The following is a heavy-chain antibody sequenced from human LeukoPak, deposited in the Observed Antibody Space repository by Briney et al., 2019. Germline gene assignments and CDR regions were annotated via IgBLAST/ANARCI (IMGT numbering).Heavy chain of an antibody. D-gene: IGHD6-13*01. CDR2: IYHSGST. CDR1: GYSISSGYY. V-gene: IGHV4-38-2*02. Sequence: SETLSLTCTVSGYSISSGYYWGWIRQPPGKGLEWIGSIYHSGSTYYNPSLKSRVTISVDTSKNQFSLQLNSVTPEDTAVYYCARDHPILSWYYFDYWGQGTLVTVSS. CDR3: ARDHPILSWYYFDY. J-gene: IGHJ4*02.